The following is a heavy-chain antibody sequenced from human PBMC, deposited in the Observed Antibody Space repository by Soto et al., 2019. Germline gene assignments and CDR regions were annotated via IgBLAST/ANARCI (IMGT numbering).Heavy chain of an antibody. D-gene: IGHD1-7*01. J-gene: IGHJ5*02. CDR3: AKEKTQTGTTWFDP. CDR1: GFTFSSYG. CDR2: ISYDGSNK. V-gene: IGHV3-30*18. Sequence: GGSLRLSCAASGFTFSSYGMHWVRQAPGKGLEWVAVISYDGSNKYYADSVKGRFTISRDNSKNTLYLQMNSLRAEDTAVYYCAKEKTQTGTTWFDPWGQGTLVTVSS.